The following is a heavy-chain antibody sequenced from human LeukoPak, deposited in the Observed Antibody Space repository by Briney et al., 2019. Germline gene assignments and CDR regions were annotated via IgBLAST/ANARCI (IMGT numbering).Heavy chain of an antibody. CDR1: GFTFNTFG. Sequence: GGSLRLSCAASGFTFNTFGMHWVRQAPGQGLEWVAAIWFDGSVKHYSDAVKGRFTISRDNSLNTLYLQMNSLRVEDTTTYYCAKDTAVQFLEPAFWGQGTLVTVSS. D-gene: IGHD3-3*01. J-gene: IGHJ4*02. V-gene: IGHV3-33*06. CDR3: AKDTAVQFLEPAF. CDR2: IWFDGSVK.